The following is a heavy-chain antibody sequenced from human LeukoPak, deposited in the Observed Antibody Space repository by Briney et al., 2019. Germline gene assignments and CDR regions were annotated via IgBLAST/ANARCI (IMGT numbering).Heavy chain of an antibody. Sequence: ASVRVSCKASGDSFFLYGISWVRQAPGEGPEWMGWISGSTGDTNYAQKFQGRVTMTADTSSSTAYMELRSVRLDDRAVYHCARDENYGISFNVAYWGQGTLVTVSS. J-gene: IGHJ4*02. CDR1: GDSFFLYG. D-gene: IGHD4-17*01. V-gene: IGHV1-18*01. CDR3: ARDENYGISFNVAY. CDR2: ISGSTGDT.